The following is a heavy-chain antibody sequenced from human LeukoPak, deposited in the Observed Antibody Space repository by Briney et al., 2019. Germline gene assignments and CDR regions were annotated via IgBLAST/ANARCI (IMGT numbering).Heavy chain of an antibody. CDR3: ARFPGYCSGGSCYWFDP. Sequence: SVKVSCKASGGTSSSYAISWVRQAPGQGLEWMGGIIPIFGTANYAQKFQGRVTITADKSTSTAYMELSSLRSEDTAVYYCARFPGYCSGGSCYWFDPWGQGTLVTVSS. J-gene: IGHJ5*02. V-gene: IGHV1-69*06. CDR1: GGTSSSYA. D-gene: IGHD2-15*01. CDR2: IIPIFGTA.